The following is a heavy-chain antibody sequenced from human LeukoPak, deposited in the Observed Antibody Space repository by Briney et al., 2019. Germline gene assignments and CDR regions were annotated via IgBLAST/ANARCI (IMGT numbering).Heavy chain of an antibody. CDR2: IYHSGST. Sequence: SETLSLTCTDSGYSISSGYYWGWIRQPPGKGLEWIGSIYHSGSTYYNPSLKSRVTISVDTSKNQFSLKLSSVTAADTAVYYCARLGVPAADPSDAFDIWGQGTMVTVSS. V-gene: IGHV4-38-2*02. CDR3: ARLGVPAADPSDAFDI. D-gene: IGHD2-2*01. CDR1: GYSISSGYY. J-gene: IGHJ3*02.